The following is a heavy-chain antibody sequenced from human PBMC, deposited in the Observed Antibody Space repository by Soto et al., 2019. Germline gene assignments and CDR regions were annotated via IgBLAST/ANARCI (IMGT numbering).Heavy chain of an antibody. CDR3: ARIPYDFWSGSMAGGHGMGV. Sequence: SGPTLVNPTQALTLTCNFCGFSLSTSGMCVSWIRQPPGKALEWLALIDWDDDKYYSTSLKTRLTISTDTSKNQVVLTMTNMDPVDTATYYCARIPYDFWSGSMAGGHGMGVWGQGTTVTVSS. D-gene: IGHD3-3*01. CDR2: IDWDDDK. CDR1: GFSLSTSGMC. V-gene: IGHV2-70*01. J-gene: IGHJ6*02.